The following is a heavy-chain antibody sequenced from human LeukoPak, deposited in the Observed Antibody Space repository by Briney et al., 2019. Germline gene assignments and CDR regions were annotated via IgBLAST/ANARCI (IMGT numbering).Heavy chain of an antibody. CDR3: ARVPVGRGAFDI. J-gene: IGHJ3*02. Sequence: PSETLSLTCTVSGGSISRGGYYWSWIRQHPGKGREWIGYIYYSGSTYYNPSLKSRVTRSVDTSKNLFSLKLSSVTAADTAVYYCARVPVGRGAFDIWGQGTMVTVSS. V-gene: IGHV4-31*03. D-gene: IGHD3-10*01. CDR1: GGSISRGGYY. CDR2: IYYSGST.